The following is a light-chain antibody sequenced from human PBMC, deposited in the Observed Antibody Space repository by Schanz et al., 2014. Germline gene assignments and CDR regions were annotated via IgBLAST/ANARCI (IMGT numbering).Light chain of an antibody. V-gene: IGKV3-20*01. Sequence: EIVLTQSPGTLSLSPGERATLSCRASQSVSSSYLAWYQQKPGQAPRLLIYGASNRATGIPARFSGSGSGTDFTLTINSLEPEDFAVYYCQQYGSSPPYTFGQGTKLEIK. J-gene: IGKJ2*01. CDR1: QSVSSSY. CDR3: QQYGSSPPYT. CDR2: GAS.